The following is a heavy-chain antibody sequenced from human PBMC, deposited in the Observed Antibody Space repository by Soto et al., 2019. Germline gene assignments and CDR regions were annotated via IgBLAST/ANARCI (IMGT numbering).Heavy chain of an antibody. V-gene: IGHV3-30*18. CDR3: AKDISGKLRFVEWYPPKGMDV. CDR1: GFNFVTFA. Sequence: QVHLVESGGGLFNPGGSRRPSLLAPGFNFVTFAWTGVGRPQARGREGLAVISYDGSNEFYVDSVKGRFTISRDNDKNTLYLQMNSLRPEDTGVYYCAKDISGKLRFVEWYPPKGMDVWGQGTTVTVSS. J-gene: IGHJ6*02. D-gene: IGHD3-3*01. CDR2: ISYDGSNE.